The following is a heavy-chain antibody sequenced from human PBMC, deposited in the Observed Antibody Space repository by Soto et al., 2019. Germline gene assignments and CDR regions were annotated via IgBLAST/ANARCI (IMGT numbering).Heavy chain of an antibody. CDR1: GDSVSSNSAA. Sequence: SETLSLTCAISGDSVSSNSAAWNWIRQSPSRGLEWLGRTYYRSKWYNDYAVSVKSRITINPDTSKNQFSLQLNSVTAEDTAVYYCARGGRDLDAFDIWGQGTMVTVSS. J-gene: IGHJ3*02. CDR2: TYYRSKWYN. D-gene: IGHD3-16*01. CDR3: ARGGRDLDAFDI. V-gene: IGHV6-1*01.